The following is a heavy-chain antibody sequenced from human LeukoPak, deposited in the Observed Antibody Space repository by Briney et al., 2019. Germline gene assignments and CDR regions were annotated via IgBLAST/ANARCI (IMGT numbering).Heavy chain of an antibody. CDR3: AKEFYDSSGYYLDY. CDR2: ISGSGDIT. Sequence: PGGSLRFSCAASGFTFSSYGRPWVRRAPGKGLGWVSAISGSGDITYYADSVKGRFTISRDNSKKTLYLQMNSLRAEDTAVYYCAKEFYDSSGYYLDYWGQGTLVTVSS. CDR1: GFTFSSYG. V-gene: IGHV3-23*01. D-gene: IGHD3-22*01. J-gene: IGHJ4*02.